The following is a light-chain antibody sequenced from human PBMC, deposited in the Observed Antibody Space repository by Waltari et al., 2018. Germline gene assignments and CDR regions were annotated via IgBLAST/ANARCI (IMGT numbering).Light chain of an antibody. J-gene: IGLJ3*02. CDR1: SSNIGSNY. Sequence: QSVLTQPPSASGTPGQRVTISCSGSSSNIGSNYVYWYQQLPGTAPKLLIYRNNQLPSGGPDRFSGSKSGTSASLAISGLRSEDEADYYCAAWDDSLSGRVFGGGTKLTVL. V-gene: IGLV1-47*01. CDR2: RNN. CDR3: AAWDDSLSGRV.